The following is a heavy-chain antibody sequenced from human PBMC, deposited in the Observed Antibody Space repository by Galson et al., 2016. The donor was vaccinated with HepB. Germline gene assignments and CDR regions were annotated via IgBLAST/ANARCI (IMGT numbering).Heavy chain of an antibody. CDR2: INGGGT. J-gene: IGHJ4*02. D-gene: IGHD6-19*01. CDR3: ARASGYGTGWYGRNDH. Sequence: SLRLSCAASGFTFSTYAMSWVRQAPGKGLEWVSVINGGGTEDADSVKGRFTISGDTSKNTVYLQMNSLRADDTALYYCARASGYGTGWYGRNDHWGQGTLVIVSS. V-gene: IGHV3-23*01. CDR1: GFTFSTYA.